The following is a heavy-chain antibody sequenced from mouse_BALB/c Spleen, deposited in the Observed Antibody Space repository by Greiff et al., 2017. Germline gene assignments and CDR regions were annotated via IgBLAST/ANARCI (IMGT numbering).Heavy chain of an antibody. CDR3: ARITTVTY. J-gene: IGHJ3*01. Sequence: QVHVKQSGAELARPGASVKLSCKASGYTFTSYWMQWVKQRPGQGLEWIGAIYPGDGDTRYTQKFKGKATLTADKSSSTAYMQLSSLASEDSAVYYCARITTVTYWGQGTLVTVSA. V-gene: IGHV1-87*01. D-gene: IGHD1-1*01. CDR1: GYTFTSYW. CDR2: IYPGDGDT.